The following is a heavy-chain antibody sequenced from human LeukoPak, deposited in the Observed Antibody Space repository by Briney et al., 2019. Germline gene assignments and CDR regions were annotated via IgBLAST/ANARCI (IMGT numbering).Heavy chain of an antibody. Sequence: PSETLSLPCTVSGGSISSSSYYWGRIRKPPGKGLEGIGSIYYSGRTYYNPSLKSRVTISVDTSKNQFSLKLSSVTAADTAVYYCARDPKNWVDPWGQGTLVTVSS. CDR3: ARDPKNWVDP. J-gene: IGHJ5*02. CDR1: GGSISSSSYY. CDR2: IYYSGRT. V-gene: IGHV4-39*07.